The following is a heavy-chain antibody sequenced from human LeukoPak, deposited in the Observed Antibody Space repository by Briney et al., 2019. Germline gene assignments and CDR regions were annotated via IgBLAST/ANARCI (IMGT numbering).Heavy chain of an antibody. V-gene: IGHV1-18*01. CDR3: AREGFNRKYDY. CDR2: ISSYNGNT. CDR1: GYTFSTYA. J-gene: IGHJ4*02. Sequence: GASVKVSCKASGYTFSTYAVTWVRQAPGQGLEWMGWISSYNGNTIYAQKLQGRVTMTTDTSTSTAYMELRSLRSEDTAVYYCAREGFNRKYDYWGQGTLVTVSS.